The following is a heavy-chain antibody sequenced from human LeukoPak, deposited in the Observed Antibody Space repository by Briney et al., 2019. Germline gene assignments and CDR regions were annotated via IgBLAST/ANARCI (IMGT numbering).Heavy chain of an antibody. CDR3: AREWHNWSRKFDY. Sequence: GGSLRLSCAASGFTFSSYAMHWVRQAPGKGLEWVAVISYDGSNKYYADSVKGRFTISRDNSKNTLYLQMNSLRAEDTAVYYCAREWHNWSRKFDYWGQGTLVTVSS. CDR2: ISYDGSNK. J-gene: IGHJ4*02. CDR1: GFTFSSYA. D-gene: IGHD1-20*01. V-gene: IGHV3-30*01.